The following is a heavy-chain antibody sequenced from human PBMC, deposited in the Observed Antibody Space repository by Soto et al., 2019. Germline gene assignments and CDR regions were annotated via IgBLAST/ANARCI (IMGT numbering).Heavy chain of an antibody. D-gene: IGHD1-26*01. Sequence: SVKVSCKTSGYSFITNAMHWVRQAPGQRLEWLGWIKPGTGTTKYSQKFQGRVNITRDTSASTAYLELSTLRSEDTAVYFCARGVGTTYYYNYGMEVWGQGTTVTVSS. CDR3: ARGVGTTYYYNYGMEV. V-gene: IGHV1-3*01. J-gene: IGHJ6*02. CDR2: IKPGTGTT. CDR1: GYSFITNA.